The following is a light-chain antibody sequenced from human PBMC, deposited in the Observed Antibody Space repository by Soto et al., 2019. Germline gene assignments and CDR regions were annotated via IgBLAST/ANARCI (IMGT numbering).Light chain of an antibody. CDR2: GAS. J-gene: IGKJ2*01. CDR3: QQLGSSPPVT. CDR1: QSVSSSY. Sequence: EIVMTQSPATLSVSPGGGATLSCRASQSVSSSYLAWYQQKPGQAPRLLIYGASTRATGIPDRFSGSGSGTDFTLTISGLEPEDPAVYFFQQLGSSPPVTFGQGTKVDIK. V-gene: IGKV3-20*01.